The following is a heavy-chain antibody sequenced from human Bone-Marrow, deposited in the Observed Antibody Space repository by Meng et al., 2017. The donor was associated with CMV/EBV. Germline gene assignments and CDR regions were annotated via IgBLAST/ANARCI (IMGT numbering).Heavy chain of an antibody. V-gene: IGHV3-48*03. CDR1: GFTFSSYE. D-gene: IGHD4-11*01. CDR2: ISSSGSAI. CDR3: ARASYSNYYFDY. J-gene: IGHJ4*02. Sequence: GESLKISCAASGFTFSSYEMNWVRQAPGKGLEWVSYISSSGSAIYYADSVRGRFTISRDNAKNSVYLQMNSLRAEDTAVYYCARASYSNYYFDYWGQGTLVTVSS.